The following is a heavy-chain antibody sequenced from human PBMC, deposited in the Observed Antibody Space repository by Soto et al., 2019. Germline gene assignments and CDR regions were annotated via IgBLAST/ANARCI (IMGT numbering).Heavy chain of an antibody. CDR3: AKEAYCSAGSCLDDAFDI. D-gene: IGHD2-15*01. J-gene: IGHJ3*02. CDR1: GGTFSTYS. CDR2: IIPVLGLA. Sequence: QVQLGQSGAEVKKPGSSVKVSCKASGGTFSTYSITWVRQAPGQGPEWMGRIIPVLGLANYAQKFHGRVTITADKSTSTAYMELSSLRSEDTAVYYCAKEAYCSAGSCLDDAFDIWGQGTMVTVSS. V-gene: IGHV1-69*02.